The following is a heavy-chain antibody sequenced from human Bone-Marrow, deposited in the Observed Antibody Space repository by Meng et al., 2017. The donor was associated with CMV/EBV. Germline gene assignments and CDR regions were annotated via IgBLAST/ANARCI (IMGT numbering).Heavy chain of an antibody. V-gene: IGHV1-69*04. CDR3: ARDQDIVVVPAALPQYYYYYYGMAF. Sequence: SVKVSCKASGGTFSSYTISWVRQAHGQGLEWMGRIIPIRGIANYEQKFQGRVTITADKSTSTAYMELSSLRSEDTAVYYCARDQDIVVVPAALPQYYYYYYGMAFWGQGTMVTVSS. CDR2: IIPIRGIA. CDR1: GGTFSSYT. J-gene: IGHJ6*02. D-gene: IGHD2-2*01.